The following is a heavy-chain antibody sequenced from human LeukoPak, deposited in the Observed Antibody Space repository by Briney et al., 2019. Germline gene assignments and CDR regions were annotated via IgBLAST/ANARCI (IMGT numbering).Heavy chain of an antibody. J-gene: IGHJ4*02. D-gene: IGHD3-10*01. V-gene: IGHV3-7*01. CDR3: ARITMVRGARKDDY. CDR2: IKPDGSEK. CDR1: GFTFSSYW. Sequence: GGSLRLSCAASGFTFSSYWMSWVSQAPGKGLEWVANIKPDGSEKYYVDSVKGRFTTSRDNAKNSLYLQMNSLRVEDTAMYYCARITMVRGARKDDYWGQGTLVTVSS.